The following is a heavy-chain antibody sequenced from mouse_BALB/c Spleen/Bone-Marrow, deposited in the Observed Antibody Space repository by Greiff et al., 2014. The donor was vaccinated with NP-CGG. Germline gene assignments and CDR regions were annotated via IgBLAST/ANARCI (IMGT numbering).Heavy chain of an antibody. Sequence: VQLKESGAELAKPGASVKLSCTASGFNIKDTYMHWVKQRPEQGLEWIGRIDPANGNTKYDPKFQGKATITADTSSNTAYLQLSSLTSEDTAVYYCAMYYYGSSLFAYWGQGTLVTVSA. CDR1: GFNIKDTY. CDR3: AMYYYGSSLFAY. J-gene: IGHJ3*01. D-gene: IGHD1-1*01. V-gene: IGHV14-3*02. CDR2: IDPANGNT.